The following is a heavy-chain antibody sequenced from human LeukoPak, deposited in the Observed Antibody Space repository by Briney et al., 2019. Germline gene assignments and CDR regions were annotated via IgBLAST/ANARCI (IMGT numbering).Heavy chain of an antibody. V-gene: IGHV4-34*01. CDR2: INHSGST. D-gene: IGHD1-14*01. CDR1: GGSFSGYY. Sequence: SETLSLTCAVYGGSFSGYYWSWIRQPPGKGLEWIGEINHSGSTNYNPSLKSRVTISVDTSKNQFSLKLSSVTAADTAVYYCAKLTPNDYWGKGTLATVSS. CDR3: AKLTPNDY. J-gene: IGHJ4*02.